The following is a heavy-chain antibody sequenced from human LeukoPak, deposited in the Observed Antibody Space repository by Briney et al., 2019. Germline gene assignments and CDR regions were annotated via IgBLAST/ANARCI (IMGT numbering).Heavy chain of an antibody. CDR2: IYSGGST. V-gene: IGHV3-66*02. CDR1: GLTVSSNY. CDR3: ARVPSGWYVTY. D-gene: IGHD6-19*01. J-gene: IGHJ4*02. Sequence: GGSLRLSCAASGLTVSSNYMSWVRQAPGKGLEWVSVIYSGGSTYYADSVKGRFTISRDNSKNTLYLQMNSLRAEDTAVYYCARVPSGWYVTYWGQGTLVTVSS.